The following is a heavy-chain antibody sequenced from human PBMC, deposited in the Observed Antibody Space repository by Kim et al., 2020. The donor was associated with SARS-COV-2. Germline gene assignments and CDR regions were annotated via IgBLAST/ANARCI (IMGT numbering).Heavy chain of an antibody. V-gene: IGHV3-9*01. Sequence: GGSLRLSCVVSGFTFDDYAMHWVRQAPGRGLEWVSGINWNSDIIGYADSVKGRFTTSRNNAKNSLFLQMNSLRAEDTALYYCAKAYGSGSYSYFDYWGQG. CDR1: GFTFDDYA. CDR2: INWNSDII. D-gene: IGHD3-10*01. CDR3: AKAYGSGSYSYFDY. J-gene: IGHJ4*02.